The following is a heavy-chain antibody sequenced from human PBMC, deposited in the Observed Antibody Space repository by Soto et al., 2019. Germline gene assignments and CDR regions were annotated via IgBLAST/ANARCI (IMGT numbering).Heavy chain of an antibody. D-gene: IGHD3-9*01. CDR2: INHSEST. CDR1: GGSFSGYY. CDR3: SMLMLYYDIFNGYQDDGFDI. J-gene: IGHJ3*02. V-gene: IGHV4-34*01. Sequence: SETLSLTCADYGGSFSGYYWSWIRQPPGKGLEWIAEINHSESTNYNPSIKSRVIMSVDTSKDQFSLKLSSVTAADTAVYFFSMLMLYYDIFNGYQDDGFDIWGQVTMVTVSS.